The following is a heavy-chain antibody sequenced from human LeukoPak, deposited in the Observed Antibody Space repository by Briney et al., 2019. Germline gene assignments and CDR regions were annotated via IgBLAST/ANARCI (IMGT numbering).Heavy chain of an antibody. CDR2: FNPSGNT. D-gene: IGHD1-26*01. CDR3: ARAGENWFDP. V-gene: IGHV4-38-2*02. Sequence: PSETLSLTCTVSGYSISSNYNWAWIRQPPGKGLEWIGTFNPSGNTYHNPSLKSRITISVDTSKNQFSLKLSSVTAADTAVYYCARAGENWFDPWGQGTLVTVSS. CDR1: GYSISSNYN. J-gene: IGHJ5*02.